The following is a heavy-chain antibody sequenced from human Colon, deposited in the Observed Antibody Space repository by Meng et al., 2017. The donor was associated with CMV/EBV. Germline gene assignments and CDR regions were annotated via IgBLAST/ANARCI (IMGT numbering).Heavy chain of an antibody. CDR1: GFNFGGSG. D-gene: IGHD4-17*01. J-gene: IGHJ4*02. CDR2: ISFDGSLK. Sequence: GESLKISCSASGFNFGGSGMHWVRQAPGKGLEWVALISFDGSLKYYVDSVKGRFTISRDNSKNTLSLQMNSLRGDDTAVYYCVKVGDYPGGYFDHWGPGTPVTVSS. V-gene: IGHV3-30*19. CDR3: VKVGDYPGGYFDH.